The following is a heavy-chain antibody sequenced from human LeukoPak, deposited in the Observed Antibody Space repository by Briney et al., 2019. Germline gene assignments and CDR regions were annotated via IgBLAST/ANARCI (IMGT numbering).Heavy chain of an antibody. D-gene: IGHD6-25*01. J-gene: IGHJ6*02. CDR2: ISYLGGDQ. V-gene: IGHV3-30*18. CDR1: GFTFSIYG. Sequence: GGSLRLSCAASGFTFSIYGIHWVRQAPGKGLEWVALISYLGGDQLYAESVKGRFTISRDNSNKRVFLQMNTLRGEDTAVYYCAKDRSSGPHYYYGMDVWGRGTTVIVSS. CDR3: AKDRSSGPHYYYGMDV.